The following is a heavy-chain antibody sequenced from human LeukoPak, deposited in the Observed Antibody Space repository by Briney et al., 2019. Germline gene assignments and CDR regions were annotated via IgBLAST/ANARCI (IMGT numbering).Heavy chain of an antibody. D-gene: IGHD3-22*01. V-gene: IGHV3-30-3*01. J-gene: IGHJ4*02. CDR3: AREDMIVVVMALDY. Sequence: GGSLRLSCAASGFTFSSYAMNWVRQAPGKGLEWVAVISYDGSNKYYADSVKGRFTISRDNSKNTLYLQMNSLRAEDTAVYYCAREDMIVVVMALDYWGQGTLVTVSS. CDR2: ISYDGSNK. CDR1: GFTFSSYA.